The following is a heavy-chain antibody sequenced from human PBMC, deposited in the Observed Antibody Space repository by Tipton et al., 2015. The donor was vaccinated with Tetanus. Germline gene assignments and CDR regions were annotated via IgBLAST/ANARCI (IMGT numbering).Heavy chain of an antibody. CDR1: GFTFTSYS. CDR2: ISYSSGTI. Sequence: SLRLSCAASGFTFTSYSMNWVRQAPGKGLEWVSYISYSSGTIYYADSVQGRFTISRDNAKNSLYLQMNSLRGEDTAVYYCVRDFAEFDYWGQGTLVTVSS. J-gene: IGHJ4*02. V-gene: IGHV3-48*04. CDR3: VRDFAEFDY.